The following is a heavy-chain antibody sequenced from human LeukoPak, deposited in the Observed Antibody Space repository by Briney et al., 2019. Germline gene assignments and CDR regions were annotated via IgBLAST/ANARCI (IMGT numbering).Heavy chain of an antibody. V-gene: IGHV4-59*08. Sequence: SETLSLTCTVSGGSISSYYWSWIRQPPGKGLEWIGYIYYSGSTNYNPSLKSRVTISVDTSKNQFSLKLSSVTAADTAVYYCARPRIAVAVPYFDLWGRGTLVTVSS. D-gene: IGHD6-19*01. CDR2: IYYSGST. CDR3: ARPRIAVAVPYFDL. J-gene: IGHJ2*01. CDR1: GGSISSYY.